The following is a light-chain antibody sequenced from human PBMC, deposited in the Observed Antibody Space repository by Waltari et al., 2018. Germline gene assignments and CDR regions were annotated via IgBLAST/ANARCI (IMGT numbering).Light chain of an antibody. J-gene: IGKJ1*01. CDR2: DSS. CDR3: QHRFGNPPWT. V-gene: IGKV1-39*01. CDR1: PFINTY. Sequence: DIQMAQSPSSLSASIGDRVTITCRASPFINTYLNWYQHKPGEATKLLMYDSSTLQIGGPSRFSGSGSGTDFTLTISSLQPEDIATYYCQHRFGNPPWTFGRGTKV.